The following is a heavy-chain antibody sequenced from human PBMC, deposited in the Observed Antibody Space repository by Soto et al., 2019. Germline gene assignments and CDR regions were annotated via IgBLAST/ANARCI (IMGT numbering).Heavy chain of an antibody. V-gene: IGHV1-46*01. CDR1: GYTFTSYY. D-gene: IGHD6-19*01. Sequence: QVQLVQSGAEVKKPGASVKVSCKASGYTFTSYYMHWVRQAPGQGLEWMGIINPSGGSTSYAQKFQGRVTMTRDTSTSTVYMELSSLRSEVTAVYYCARDRIAVAGTLSFFDYWGQGTLVTVSS. CDR2: INPSGGST. J-gene: IGHJ4*02. CDR3: ARDRIAVAGTLSFFDY.